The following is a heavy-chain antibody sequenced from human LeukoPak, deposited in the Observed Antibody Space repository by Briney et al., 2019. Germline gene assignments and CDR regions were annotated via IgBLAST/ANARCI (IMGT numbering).Heavy chain of an antibody. CDR2: IYYSGST. D-gene: IGHD3-22*01. Sequence: PSETLSLTCTVSGGSISSSSYYWCWIRQRPGKGLEWIGSIYYSGSTYYNPSLKSRVSISVVTSKNQFSLELSSVTAADTAVYYCARQLTYYYDSSGYYYDYWGQGTLVTVSS. CDR1: GGSISSSSYY. J-gene: IGHJ4*02. V-gene: IGHV4-39*01. CDR3: ARQLTYYYDSSGYYYDY.